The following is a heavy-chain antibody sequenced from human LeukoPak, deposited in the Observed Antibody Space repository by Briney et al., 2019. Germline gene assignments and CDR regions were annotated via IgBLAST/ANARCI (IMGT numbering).Heavy chain of an antibody. D-gene: IGHD3-10*01. CDR2: INGENGNT. Sequence: GASVKVSCKASRYIFSDYTMHWVRQAPGQRLEWMGWINGENGNTKYSQELRGRVTFTSDSSATTVYMELSSLRSEDVAVYYCAREVSSVGANYFDYWGQGTLVTVSS. V-gene: IGHV1-3*03. CDR3: AREVSSVGANYFDY. CDR1: RYIFSDYT. J-gene: IGHJ4*02.